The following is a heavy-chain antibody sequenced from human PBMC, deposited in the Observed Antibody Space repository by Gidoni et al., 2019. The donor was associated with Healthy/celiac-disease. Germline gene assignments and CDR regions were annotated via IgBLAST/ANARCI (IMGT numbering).Heavy chain of an antibody. CDR2: IRSKAYGGTT. V-gene: IGHV3-49*03. Sequence: EVQLVESGGGLVQPGRSLRLSCTDPGFTFGAYAMSWFRQAPGKGLEWVGFIRSKAYGGTTEYAASVKGRFTISRDDSKSIAYLQMNSLKTEDTAVYYCTRDTYGSGSYYKVADYWGQGTLVTVSS. CDR1: GFTFGAYA. D-gene: IGHD3-10*01. J-gene: IGHJ4*02. CDR3: TRDTYGSGSYYKVADY.